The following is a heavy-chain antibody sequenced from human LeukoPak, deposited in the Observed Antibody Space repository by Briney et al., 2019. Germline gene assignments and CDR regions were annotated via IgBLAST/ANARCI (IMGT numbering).Heavy chain of an antibody. D-gene: IGHD3-10*01. CDR2: IYTSGST. V-gene: IGHV4-61*02. Sequence: SETLSLTCTVSGGSISSGSYYWSWIRQPAGKGLEWIGRIYTSGSTNYNPSLKSRVTISVDTSKNQFSLKLSSVPAAGTAVYYCARVTPLGRFGEYDRGFDYWGQGTLVTVST. J-gene: IGHJ4*02. CDR1: GGSISSGSYY. CDR3: ARVTPLGRFGEYDRGFDY.